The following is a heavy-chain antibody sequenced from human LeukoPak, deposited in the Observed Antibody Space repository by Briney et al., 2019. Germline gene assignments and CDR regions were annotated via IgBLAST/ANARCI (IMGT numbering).Heavy chain of an antibody. CDR3: ARHFSKAAGPAGCLDY. CDR2: IYYSGST. J-gene: IGHJ4*01. Sequence: PSETLSLTCTVSGGSISSSSYYWGWIRQPPGKGLEWIGSIYYSGSTYYNPSLKSRVTISVDTSKNQFSLKLSSVTAADTAVYYCARHFSKAAGPAGCLDYWGQGTLVTVSS. V-gene: IGHV4-39*01. D-gene: IGHD6-25*01. CDR1: GGSISSSSYY.